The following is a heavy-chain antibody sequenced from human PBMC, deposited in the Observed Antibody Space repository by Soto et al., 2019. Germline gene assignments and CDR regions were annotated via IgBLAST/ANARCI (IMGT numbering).Heavy chain of an antibody. Sequence: PWGSLRLSCAASGFTFSRYAMSWVRQAPGKGLEWVSGITGSGDTTNYADSVKGRFTISRDNSKNTLYLQLNTLRAEDTAIYYCAKAHLGYCSGDNCYFDSWGQGNLVTVSS. CDR1: GFTFSRYA. J-gene: IGHJ4*02. CDR3: AKAHLGYCSGDNCYFDS. D-gene: IGHD2-15*01. V-gene: IGHV3-23*01. CDR2: ITGSGDTT.